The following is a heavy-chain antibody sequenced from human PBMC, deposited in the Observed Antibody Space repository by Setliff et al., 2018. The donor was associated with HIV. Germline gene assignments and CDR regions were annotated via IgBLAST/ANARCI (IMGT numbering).Heavy chain of an antibody. CDR2: INVYSGDT. D-gene: IGHD3-10*01. CDR1: GYPFNNFG. V-gene: IGHV1-18*01. CDR3: ATDRTQTGISMVRGRLTDPARYPLDY. J-gene: IGHJ4*02. Sequence: ASVKVSCKASGYPFNNFGISWVRQAPGQGLEWLAWINVYSGDTNFAQRFQGRVTMTRDASTGTVYMELRNLRSDDTAVYYCATDRTQTGISMVRGRLTDPARYPLDYWGPGTLVTVSS.